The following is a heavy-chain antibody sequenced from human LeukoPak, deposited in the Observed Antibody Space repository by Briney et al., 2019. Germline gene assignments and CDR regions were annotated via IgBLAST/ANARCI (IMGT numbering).Heavy chain of an antibody. V-gene: IGHV4-39*01. CDR2: LSHAGTN. D-gene: IGHD5-18*01. CDR3: ARLRGGVPLWGD. J-gene: IGHJ4*02. CDR1: GGSITSNSYS. Sequence: SETLSLTCTVSGGSITSNSYSWGWIRQPPGKGLQWIVTLSHAGTNYYNPSLKSRVTMPVDRSKNQFSLKLTSVTATDTAVYYGARLRGGVPLWGDWGQGTLVTVSS.